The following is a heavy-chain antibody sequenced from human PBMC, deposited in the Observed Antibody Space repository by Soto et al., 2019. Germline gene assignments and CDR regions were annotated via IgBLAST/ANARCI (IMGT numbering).Heavy chain of an antibody. CDR1: GFSLSTSGVG. D-gene: IGHD3-16*02. CDR3: AHRPAEALGGVIVQDWFDP. CDR2: IYWDDDK. J-gene: IGHJ5*02. Sequence: SGPTLVNPTQTLTLTCTFSGFSLSTSGVGVGWIRQPPGKALEWLALIYWDDDKRYSPSLKSRLTITKDTSKNQVVLTMTNMDPVDTATYYCAHRPAEALGGVIVQDWFDPWGQGTLVTVSS. V-gene: IGHV2-5*02.